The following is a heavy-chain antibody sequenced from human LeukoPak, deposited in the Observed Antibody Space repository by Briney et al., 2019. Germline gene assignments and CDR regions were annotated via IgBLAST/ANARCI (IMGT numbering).Heavy chain of an antibody. J-gene: IGHJ4*02. Sequence: ASVKVSCKASGYTFTSYYMHWVRQAPGQGLEWMGWISAYNGNTNYAQKLQGRVTMTTDTSTSTAYMELRSLRSDDTAVYYCARDVGDTAMVTEFDYWGQGTLVTVSS. D-gene: IGHD5-18*01. V-gene: IGHV1-18*04. CDR3: ARDVGDTAMVTEFDY. CDR2: ISAYNGNT. CDR1: GYTFTSYY.